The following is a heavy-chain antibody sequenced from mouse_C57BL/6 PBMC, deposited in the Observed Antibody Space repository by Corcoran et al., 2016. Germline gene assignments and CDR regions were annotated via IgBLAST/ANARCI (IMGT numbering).Heavy chain of an antibody. J-gene: IGHJ2*01. D-gene: IGHD1-1*01. V-gene: IGHV1-19*01. CDR3: ARLITTVGDY. Sequence: EVQLQQSGPVLVKPGASVKMSCKASGYTFTDYYMNWVKQSHGKSLEWIGGINPYNGGTSYNQKFKGKATLTVDKSSSTAYMELNSLTSEDSAVYYGARLITTVGDYWGQGTTLTVSS. CDR1: GYTFTDYY. CDR2: INPYNGGT.